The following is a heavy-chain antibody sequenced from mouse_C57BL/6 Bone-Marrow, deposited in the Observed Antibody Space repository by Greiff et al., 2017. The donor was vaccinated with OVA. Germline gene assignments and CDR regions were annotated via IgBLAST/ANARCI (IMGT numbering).Heavy chain of an antibody. CDR2: FHPYNDDT. Sequence: VQLLESGAELVKPGASVKMSCKASGYTFTTYSIEWMKQNHGKSLEWIGNFHPYNDDTKYNEKFKGKATLTVEKSSSTVYLALSRLTSDDSAVYYCARPGDCGGDWFAYWGQGTLVTVSA. CDR1: GYTFTTYS. J-gene: IGHJ3*01. CDR3: ARPGDCGGDWFAY. V-gene: IGHV1-47*01.